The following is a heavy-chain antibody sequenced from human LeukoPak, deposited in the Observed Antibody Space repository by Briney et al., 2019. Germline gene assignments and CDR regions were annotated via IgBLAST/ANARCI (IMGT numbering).Heavy chain of an antibody. V-gene: IGHV1-18*01. D-gene: IGHD1-26*01. CDR3: VRVLVKTLGSYLHDDY. J-gene: IGHJ4*02. CDR2: ISAYNDNT. Sequence: GASVKVSCKASGYTFTSYGISWVRQAPGQGLEWMGWISAYNDNTNYAQKLQGRVTMATDTSTSTAYMELRSLRSDDTAVYYCVRVLVKTLGSYLHDDYWGQGTLVTVSS. CDR1: GYTFTSYG.